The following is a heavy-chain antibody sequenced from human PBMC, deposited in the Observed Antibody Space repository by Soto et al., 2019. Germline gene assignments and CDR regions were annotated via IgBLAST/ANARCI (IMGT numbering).Heavy chain of an antibody. CDR3: ARAVSSSWYKSVATDV. CDR2: ISAYNGNT. Sequence: QVQLVQSGAEVKKPGASVKVSCKASGYTFTSYGISWVRQAPGQGLEWMGWISAYNGNTNYAQQLQGRVTMTTDTSPSTAYMELVSLRSDDTAVYYCARAVSSSWYKSVATDVWCQETTVTVSS. V-gene: IGHV1-18*01. CDR1: GYTFTSYG. D-gene: IGHD6-13*01. J-gene: IGHJ6*02.